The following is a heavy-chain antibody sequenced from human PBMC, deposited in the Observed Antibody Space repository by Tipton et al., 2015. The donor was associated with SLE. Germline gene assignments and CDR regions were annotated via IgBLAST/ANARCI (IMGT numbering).Heavy chain of an antibody. J-gene: IGHJ4*02. CDR1: GFTFRNYW. V-gene: IGHV3-74*01. D-gene: IGHD2-21*01. CDR3: ASSFYCGGDCYPYYFDY. Sequence: GSLRLSCAASGFTFRNYWMHWVRQAPGKGLVWVSRINTDGRSTSYADSVKGRFTISRDNAKNSLYLQMNSLRVEDTAVYYCASSFYCGGDCYPYYFDYWGQGTLVTVSS. CDR2: INTDGRST.